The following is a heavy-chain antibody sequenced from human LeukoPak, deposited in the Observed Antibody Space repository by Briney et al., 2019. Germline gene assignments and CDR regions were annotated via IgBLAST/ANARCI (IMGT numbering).Heavy chain of an antibody. D-gene: IGHD3-22*01. Sequence: PSETLSLTCTVSGGSFSSGSYYWSWIRQPPGKGLEWIGYIYYSGSTNYNPSLKSRVTISVDTSKNQFSLKLSSVTAADTAVYYCATSYDRGAFDIWGQGTMVTVSS. CDR3: ATSYDRGAFDI. J-gene: IGHJ3*02. CDR2: IYYSGST. V-gene: IGHV4-61*01. CDR1: GGSFSSGSYY.